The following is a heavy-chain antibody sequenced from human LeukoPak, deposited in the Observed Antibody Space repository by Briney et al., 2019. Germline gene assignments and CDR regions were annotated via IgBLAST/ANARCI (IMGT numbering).Heavy chain of an antibody. V-gene: IGHV3-73*01. CDR3: TRLQDAVAIPGR. D-gene: IGHD2-15*01. CDR2: IRSKAHDYAT. J-gene: IGHJ4*02. CDR1: GFTFSGSA. Sequence: PGGSLRLSCATSGFTFSGSAIHWVRQASEKGLEWVGRIRSKAHDYATAYAASVKGRFTISRDDSKNTAYLQMNSLKTEDTAMYYCTRLQDAVAIPGRWGQGTLVTVSS.